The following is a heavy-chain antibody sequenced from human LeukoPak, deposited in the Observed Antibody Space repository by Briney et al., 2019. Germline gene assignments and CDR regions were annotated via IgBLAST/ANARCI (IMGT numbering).Heavy chain of an antibody. CDR2: IYYSGST. V-gene: IGHV4-59*01. J-gene: IGHJ4*02. D-gene: IGHD3-9*01. CDR3: ARATGYDILTGYSYYFDY. Sequence: PSETLSLTCTVSGGSISSYYWSWIRQPPGKGLEWIGYIYYSGSTNYNPSLKSRVTISVDTSKNQFSLKLSSVTAADTAVYYCARATGYDILTGYSYYFDYWGQGTLVTVSS. CDR1: GGSISSYY.